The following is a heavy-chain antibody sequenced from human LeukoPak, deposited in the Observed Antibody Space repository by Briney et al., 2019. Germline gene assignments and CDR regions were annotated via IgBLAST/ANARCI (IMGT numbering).Heavy chain of an antibody. D-gene: IGHD3-16*01. CDR3: ARVKDPGGYYYYYYMDV. V-gene: IGHV4-34*01. J-gene: IGHJ6*03. CDR1: GGSFSGYY. Sequence: SETLSLTCAVYGGSFSGYYWSWIRQPPGKGLEWIGEINHSGSTNYNPSLKSRGTISVDTSKNQFSLKLSSVTAADTAMYYCARVKDPGGYYYYYYMDVWGKGTTVTVSS. CDR2: INHSGST.